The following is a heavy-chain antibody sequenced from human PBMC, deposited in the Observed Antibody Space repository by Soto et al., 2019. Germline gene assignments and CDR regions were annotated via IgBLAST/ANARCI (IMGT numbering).Heavy chain of an antibody. D-gene: IGHD5-12*01. V-gene: IGHV4-30-4*01. CDR1: GGSISSGDYY. J-gene: IGHJ5*02. CDR3: ARGGYSGYDWGNNWFDP. CDR2: IYYSGSN. Sequence: QVQLQESGPGLVKPSQTLSLTCTVSGGSISSGDYYWSWIRQPPGKGLEWIGYIYYSGSNYYNPSLKSRVTISVDTSKNQFSLKLRSVTAPDTAVYYCARGGYSGYDWGNNWFDPWGQGTLVTVSS.